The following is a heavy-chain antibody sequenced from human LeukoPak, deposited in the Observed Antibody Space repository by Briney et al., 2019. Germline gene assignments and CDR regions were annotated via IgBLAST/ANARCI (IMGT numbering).Heavy chain of an antibody. D-gene: IGHD1-26*01. CDR1: GFTLSSHW. CDR2: IKQDGSEK. CDR3: ARWEIRGSAHQLDY. V-gene: IGHV3-7*01. Sequence: GGSLRLSCAGSGFTLSSHWMNWVRQAPGKGLEWVADIKQDGSEKYYVGSVKGRFTISRDNAKNSMYLQMNSLRAEDTAVYYCARWEIRGSAHQLDYWGRGTLVTVSS. J-gene: IGHJ4*02.